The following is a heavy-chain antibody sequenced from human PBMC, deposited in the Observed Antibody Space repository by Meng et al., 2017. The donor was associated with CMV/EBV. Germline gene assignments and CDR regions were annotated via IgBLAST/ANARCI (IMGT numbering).Heavy chain of an antibody. D-gene: IGHD2-2*01. CDR2: ISSSSSYI. J-gene: IGHJ6*02. Sequence: GESLKISCAGSEFRFSDFSMNWVRQAPGKGLEWVSSISSSSSYIYYADSVKGRFTISRDNAKNSLYLQMNSLRAEDTAVYYCARDSTPIHYGMDVWGQGTTVTVSS. CDR1: EFRFSDFS. V-gene: IGHV3-21*01. CDR3: ARDSTPIHYGMDV.